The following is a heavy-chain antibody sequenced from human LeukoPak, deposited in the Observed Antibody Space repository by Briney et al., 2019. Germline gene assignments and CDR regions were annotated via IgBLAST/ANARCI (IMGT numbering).Heavy chain of an antibody. J-gene: IGHJ4*02. CDR2: MSSSGSPK. CDR3: ASSSGWWLRTYFDY. CDR1: GFTFSDYY. D-gene: IGHD5-12*01. Sequence: PGGSLRLSCAASGFTFSDYYMSWIRQAPGKGLEWVSYMSSSGSPKYYADSVKGRFTISRDNAKNSLYLQMNSLRAEDTAVYYCASSSGWWLRTYFDYWGQGTPVTVSS. V-gene: IGHV3-11*01.